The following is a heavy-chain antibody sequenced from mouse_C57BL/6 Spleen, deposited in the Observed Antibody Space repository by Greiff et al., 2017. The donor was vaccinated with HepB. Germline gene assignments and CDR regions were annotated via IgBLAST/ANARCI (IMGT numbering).Heavy chain of an antibody. CDR3: ARHEGRDYFDY. V-gene: IGHV5-6*01. J-gene: IGHJ2*01. CDR1: GFTFSSYG. D-gene: IGHD3-3*01. Sequence: EVQRVESGGDLVKPGGSLKLSCAASGFTFSSYGMSWVRQTPDKRLEWVATISSGGSYTYYPDSVKGRFTISRDNAKNTLYLQMSSLKSEDTAMYYCARHEGRDYFDYWGQGTTLTVSS. CDR2: ISSGGSYT.